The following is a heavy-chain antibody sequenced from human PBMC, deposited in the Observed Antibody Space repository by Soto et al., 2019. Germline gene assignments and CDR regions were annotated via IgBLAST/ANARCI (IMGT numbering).Heavy chain of an antibody. Sequence: SETLSLTCTVSGGSISSYYWSLIRQPPGKRLEWIGYIYYSGSTNYNPSLKSRVTISVDTSKNQFSLKLSSVTAADTAVYYCARGVRITIFGVVTPPYYMDVWGKGTTVTVSS. V-gene: IGHV4-59*01. CDR2: IYYSGST. J-gene: IGHJ6*03. CDR3: ARGVRITIFGVVTPPYYMDV. CDR1: GGSISSYY. D-gene: IGHD3-3*01.